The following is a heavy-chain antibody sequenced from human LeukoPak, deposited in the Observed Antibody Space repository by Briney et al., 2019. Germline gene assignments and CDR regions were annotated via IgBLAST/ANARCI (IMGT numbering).Heavy chain of an antibody. Sequence: GGSLRLSCAASGFTLSHYAMSWVRQAPGKGLEWVSASINSGDTHYADCVKGRFNISRDDSKNTLYLQMNNLRAEDTAVYHCVKDGWESWGQGTLVTVSS. CDR1: GFTLSHYA. V-gene: IGHV3-23*01. CDR2: SINSGDT. D-gene: IGHD1-26*01. CDR3: VKDGWES. J-gene: IGHJ4*02.